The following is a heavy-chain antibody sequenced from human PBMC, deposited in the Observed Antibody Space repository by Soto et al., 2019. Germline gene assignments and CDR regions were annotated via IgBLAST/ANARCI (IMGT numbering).Heavy chain of an antibody. CDR3: VRVAYGDLGG. V-gene: IGHV3-74*01. J-gene: IGHJ4*02. D-gene: IGHD4-17*01. Sequence: EVQLVESGGGLVQPGGSLRLSCAASGFTFSSYWMHWVRQAPGTGLVWVSRIKSDGSDTSYADSVKGRFTISRDNAKNTLDLQMSSLRAEDTAVYYCVRVAYGDLGGWGQGALGTVSS. CDR1: GFTFSSYW. CDR2: IKSDGSDT.